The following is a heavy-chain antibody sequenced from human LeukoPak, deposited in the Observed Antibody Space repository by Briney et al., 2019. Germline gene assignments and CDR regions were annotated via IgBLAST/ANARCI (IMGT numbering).Heavy chain of an antibody. V-gene: IGHV3-7*05. D-gene: IGHD2-2*01. CDR2: IYLDGSRA. CDR3: GRAGPVPKDHFIDV. J-gene: IGHJ6*03. CDR1: GFTFTNYW. Sequence: PGGSLRLSCAVSGFTFTNYWMSWARQSPRQGLELVANIYLDGSRAYYVDSVKGRCTIFRVNAKNYLFLLMISLSTADTAVYYFGRAGPVPKDHFIDVWVKGTTVSVCS.